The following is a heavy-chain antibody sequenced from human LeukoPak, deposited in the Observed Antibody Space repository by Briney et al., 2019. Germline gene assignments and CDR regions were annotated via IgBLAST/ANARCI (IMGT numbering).Heavy chain of an antibody. D-gene: IGHD6-6*01. CDR1: GFTFSSYA. V-gene: IGHV3-23*01. CDR2: ISGSGGST. Sequence: TGGSLRLSCAASGFTFSSYAMSWVRQAPGKGLEWVSAISGSGGSTYYADSVKGRFTISRDNSKNTLYLQMNSLRAEDTAVYYCARDLRIAARPTGYAFDIWGQGTMVTVSS. CDR3: ARDLRIAARPTGYAFDI. J-gene: IGHJ3*02.